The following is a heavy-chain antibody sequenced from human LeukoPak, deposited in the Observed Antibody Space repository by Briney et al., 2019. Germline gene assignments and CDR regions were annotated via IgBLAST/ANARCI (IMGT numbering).Heavy chain of an antibody. V-gene: IGHV4-61*01. D-gene: IGHD5-24*01. CDR3: ARHGGERELQL. Sequence: SQTLSLTCTVSGGSISSGSYYWSWIRQPPGKGLEWIGYIYYTGSTNCNPSLKSRVTISVDTSKNQFSLKLTSVTAADTAVYYCARHGGERELQLWGQGTLVTVSS. J-gene: IGHJ4*02. CDR1: GGSISSGSYY. CDR2: IYYTGST.